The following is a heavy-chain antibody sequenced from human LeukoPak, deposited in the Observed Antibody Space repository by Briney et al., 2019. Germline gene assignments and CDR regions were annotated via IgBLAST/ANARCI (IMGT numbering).Heavy chain of an antibody. D-gene: IGHD6-19*01. CDR3: ARGILPYSSGWNSGSDY. V-gene: IGHV3-7*03. CDR1: GFTFSSYW. Sequence: GGSLRLSCAASGFTFSSYWMSWVRQAPGKGLEWVANIKQDGSEKYYVDSVKGRFTISRDNAKNSLYLQMNSLRAEDTAVYYCARGILPYSSGWNSGSDYWGQGTLVTVSS. J-gene: IGHJ4*02. CDR2: IKQDGSEK.